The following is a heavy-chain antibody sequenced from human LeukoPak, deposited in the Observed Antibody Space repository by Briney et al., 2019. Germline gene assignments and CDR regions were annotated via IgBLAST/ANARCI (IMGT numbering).Heavy chain of an antibody. J-gene: IGHJ4*02. CDR3: ARDMGRAWYGPPDY. Sequence: GRSLRLPCAASGFIFSNYGMHWVRQAPGKRLEWVAVIWNDGSETFHADSVKGRFRIARDNSKNTLYLQMNSLRAEDTAVYFCARDMGRAWYGPPDYWGQGTLVTVSS. CDR1: GFIFSNYG. CDR2: IWNDGSET. V-gene: IGHV3-33*01. D-gene: IGHD6-13*01.